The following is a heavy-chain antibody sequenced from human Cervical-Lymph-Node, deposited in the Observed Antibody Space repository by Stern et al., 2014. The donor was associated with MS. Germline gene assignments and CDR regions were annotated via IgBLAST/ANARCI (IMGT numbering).Heavy chain of an antibody. CDR3: AKEGRGPAAVPRYYGMDV. Sequence: VQLVESGGGVVQPGRSLRLSCAASGFTFSSYGMHWVRQAPGKGLEWVSGISYDGSNKYYADSVKGRFTISRDNSKNTLYLQMNSLRAEDTAVYYCAKEGRGPAAVPRYYGMDVWGQGTTVTVSS. V-gene: IGHV3-30*18. D-gene: IGHD2-2*02. J-gene: IGHJ6*02. CDR2: ISYDGSNK. CDR1: GFTFSSYG.